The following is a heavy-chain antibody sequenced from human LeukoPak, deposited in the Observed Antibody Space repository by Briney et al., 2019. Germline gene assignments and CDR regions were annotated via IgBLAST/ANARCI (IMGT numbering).Heavy chain of an antibody. V-gene: IGHV4-39*01. CDR3: ASLVVVAATFYYYYGMDV. J-gene: IGHJ6*02. CDR2: IYYSGTT. CDR1: DGSISISFFY. D-gene: IGHD2-15*01. Sequence: PSETLSLTCSVSDGSISISFFYWDWIRQHPGKGLEWIGTIYYSGTTYQNPSLRSRVTISVDTSKNQFSLKLSSVTAADTAVYYCASLVVVAATFYYYYGMDVWGQGTTVTVSS.